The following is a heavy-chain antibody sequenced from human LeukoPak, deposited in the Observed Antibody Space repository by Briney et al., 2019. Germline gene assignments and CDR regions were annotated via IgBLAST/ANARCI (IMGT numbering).Heavy chain of an antibody. CDR2: IYYSGST. Sequence: PSETLSLTCTVSGGSISSYYWSWIRQPPGKGLEWIGYIYYSGSTNYNPSLKSRVTISVETSKNEFSLKLRSVTAADTAVYYCARDGYYDSSGYYLNAEYFQHWGQGTLVTVSS. V-gene: IGHV4-59*12. D-gene: IGHD3-22*01. CDR3: ARDGYYDSSGYYLNAEYFQH. CDR1: GGSISSYY. J-gene: IGHJ1*01.